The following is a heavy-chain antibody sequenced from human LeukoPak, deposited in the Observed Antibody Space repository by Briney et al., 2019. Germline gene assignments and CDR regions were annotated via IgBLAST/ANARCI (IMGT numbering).Heavy chain of an antibody. D-gene: IGHD3-16*02. CDR3: ATRWGSYRFAAFDI. CDR2: IRYDGSNK. Sequence: GGSLRLSCAASGFTFSSYGMHWVRQAPGKGLEWVAFIRYDGSNKYYADSVKGRFTISRDNSKNTLYLQMNSLRAEDTAVYYCATRWGSYRFAAFDIWGQGTMVTVSS. J-gene: IGHJ3*02. CDR1: GFTFSSYG. V-gene: IGHV3-30*02.